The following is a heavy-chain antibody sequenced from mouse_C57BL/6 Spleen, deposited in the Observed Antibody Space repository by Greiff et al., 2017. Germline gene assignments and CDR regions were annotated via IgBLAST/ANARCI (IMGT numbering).Heavy chain of an antibody. CDR1: GFNIKNTY. CDR3: AGADYYDYEGFDY. Sequence: VQLKESVAELVRPGASVKLSCTASGFNIKNTYMHWVKQRPEQGLEWIGRIDPANGNTKYAPKFQGKATITADTSSNTAYLQLSSLTSEDTAIYYCAGADYYDYEGFDYWGQGTTLTVSS. V-gene: IGHV14-3*01. CDR2: IDPANGNT. J-gene: IGHJ2*01. D-gene: IGHD2-4*01.